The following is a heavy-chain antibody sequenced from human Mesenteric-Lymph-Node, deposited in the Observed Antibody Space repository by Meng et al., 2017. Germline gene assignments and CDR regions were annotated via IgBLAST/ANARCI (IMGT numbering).Heavy chain of an antibody. CDR1: GFTFSTYS. Sequence: GESLKISCAASGFTFSTYSLIWVRQAPGKGLEWVSSISTSSSYIYYADSVKGRFTISRDNAKNSLYLQMNSLRAEDTAVYYCARDLAVGIAWGQGTLVTVSS. CDR3: ARDLAVGIA. D-gene: IGHD6-19*01. CDR2: ISTSSSYI. V-gene: IGHV3-21*01. J-gene: IGHJ5*02.